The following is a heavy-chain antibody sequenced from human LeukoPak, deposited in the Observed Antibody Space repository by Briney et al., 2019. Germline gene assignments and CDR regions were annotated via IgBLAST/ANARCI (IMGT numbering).Heavy chain of an antibody. CDR1: GFTFSNFG. D-gene: IGHD6-13*01. Sequence: PGGSLRLSCAASGFTFSNFGMHWVRQAPGKGLEWVAFIRFDGSNQYYADSVKGRFTISRDNSKNTLYLQMNSLRAEDTAVYYRAKRSSWHFDYWGQGTLVTVSS. J-gene: IGHJ4*02. CDR3: AKRSSWHFDY. V-gene: IGHV3-30*02. CDR2: IRFDGSNQ.